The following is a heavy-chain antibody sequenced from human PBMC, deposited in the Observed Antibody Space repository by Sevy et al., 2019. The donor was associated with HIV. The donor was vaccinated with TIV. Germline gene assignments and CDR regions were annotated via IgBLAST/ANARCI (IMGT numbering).Heavy chain of an antibody. V-gene: IGHV3-11*01. D-gene: IGHD2-21*02. J-gene: IGHJ4*02. CDR2: ISSRVSTE. CDR1: GFTFSDYH. Sequence: GGSLRLSCEASGFTFSDYHMTWIRQAPGKGLEWVANISSRVSTENYADSVKGRFTISRDNVKNSLYLQMDSLRGEDTAVYYCAREADYYFDSWGQGSLVTVSS. CDR3: AREADYYFDS.